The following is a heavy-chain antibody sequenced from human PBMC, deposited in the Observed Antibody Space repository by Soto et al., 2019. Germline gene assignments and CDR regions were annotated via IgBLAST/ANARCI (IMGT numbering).Heavy chain of an antibody. CDR3: ARGALGIQLWLPVDY. CDR1: GYAFTSYY. Sequence: QVQLVQSGAEVKKPGASVKVSCKASGYAFTSYYMHWVRQAPGQGLEWMGIINPSGGSTSYAQKFQGRVTMTRDTSTSTVYMELSSLRSEDTAVYYCARGALGIQLWLPVDYWGQGTLVTVSS. V-gene: IGHV1-46*01. CDR2: INPSGGST. D-gene: IGHD5-18*01. J-gene: IGHJ4*02.